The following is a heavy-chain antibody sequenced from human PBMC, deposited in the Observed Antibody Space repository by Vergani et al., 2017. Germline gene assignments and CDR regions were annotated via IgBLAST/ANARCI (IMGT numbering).Heavy chain of an antibody. CDR2: ISYDGSNK. CDR3: ARVVRRIAVAGSAAWFDP. V-gene: IGHV3-30*03. J-gene: IGHJ5*02. D-gene: IGHD6-19*01. Sequence: QVQLVESGGGVVQPGRSLRLSCAASGFTFSSYGMHWVRQAPGKGLEWVAVISYDGSNKYYADSVKGRFTISRDNSKNTLYLQMNSLRAEDTAVYYCARVVRRIAVAGSAAWFDPWGQGTLVTVSS. CDR1: GFTFSSYG.